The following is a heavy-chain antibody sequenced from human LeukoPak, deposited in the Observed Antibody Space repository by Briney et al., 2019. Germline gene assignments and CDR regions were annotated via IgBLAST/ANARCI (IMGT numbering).Heavy chain of an antibody. Sequence: GRSLRLSCAASGFTFSSYGMHWVRQAPGKGLEWVANIKQDEGEKYYVDSVKGRFTISRDNAKNSVYLQMNSLRAEDTAVYYCAREASLNYMDVWGKGTTVTVSS. CDR2: IKQDEGEK. V-gene: IGHV3-7*01. CDR3: AREASLNYMDV. CDR1: GFTFSSYG. J-gene: IGHJ6*03.